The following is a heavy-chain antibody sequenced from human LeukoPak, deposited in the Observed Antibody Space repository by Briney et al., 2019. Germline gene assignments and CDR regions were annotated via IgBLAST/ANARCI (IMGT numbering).Heavy chain of an antibody. CDR1: GGSIRSSSYY. D-gene: IGHD6-19*01. J-gene: IGHJ4*02. Sequence: SETLSLTCTVSGGSIRSSSYYWGWIRQPPGKGLEWLGSIYYSGSTYYNASLKSRGTISVDTSKKQFSLKLNSVTAADTAVYFCARQVVAVAGTGYFDYWGQGTLVTVSS. CDR2: IYYSGST. CDR3: ARQVVAVAGTGYFDY. V-gene: IGHV4-39*01.